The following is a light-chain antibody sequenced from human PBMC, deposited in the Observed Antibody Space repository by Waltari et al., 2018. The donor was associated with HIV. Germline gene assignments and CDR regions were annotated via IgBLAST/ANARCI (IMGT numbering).Light chain of an antibody. CDR2: DVF. CDR1: SSDVGGYNY. CDR3: CSYAGSRIFYV. J-gene: IGLJ1*01. Sequence: QSALTQPASVSGSPGQSITISCTGTSSDVGGYNYVSWYQQHPGKVPKLMIYDVFKRPSGVSNRFSGSKSANTASLTISGLQAEDEADYYCCSYAGSRIFYVFGTGTRVTVL. V-gene: IGLV2-23*02.